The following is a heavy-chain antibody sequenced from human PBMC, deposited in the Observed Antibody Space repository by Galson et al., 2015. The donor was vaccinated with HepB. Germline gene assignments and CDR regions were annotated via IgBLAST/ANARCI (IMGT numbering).Heavy chain of an antibody. V-gene: IGHV4-59*12. CDR1: GGSISSYY. CDR3: ARRRTYYYGMDV. Sequence: ETLSLTCTVSGGSISSYYWSWIRQPPGKGLEWIGYIYYSGSTNYNPSLKSRVTISVDTSKNQFSLKLSSVTAADTAVYYCARRRTYYYGMDVWGQGTTVTVSS. CDR2: IYYSGST. J-gene: IGHJ6*02.